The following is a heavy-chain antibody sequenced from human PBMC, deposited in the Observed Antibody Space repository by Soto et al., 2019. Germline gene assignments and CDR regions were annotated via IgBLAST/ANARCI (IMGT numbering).Heavy chain of an antibody. D-gene: IGHD3-22*01. CDR2: INPSGGST. V-gene: IGHV1-46*03. J-gene: IGHJ4*02. CDR1: GYTFTSYY. Sequence: ASVKVSCKASGYTFTSYYMHWVRQAPGQGLEWMGIINPSGGSTSYAQKFQGRVTMTRDTSTSTVYMELSSLRSEDTAVYYCGRAYYYYDSSGYSECWGQGTLVTVSS. CDR3: GRAYYYYDSSGYSEC.